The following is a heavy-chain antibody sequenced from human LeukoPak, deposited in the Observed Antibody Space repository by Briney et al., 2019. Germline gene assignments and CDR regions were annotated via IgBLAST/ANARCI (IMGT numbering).Heavy chain of an antibody. CDR2: INHSGST. D-gene: IGHD1-26*01. V-gene: IGHV4-34*01. J-gene: IGHJ5*02. CDR1: SESFSGYY. Sequence: TSETLSLTCAVYSESFSGYYWSWIRQPPGKGLEWIGEINHSGSTNYNPSLKSRVTISVDTSKNCFSLKLSSVTAADTAVYYCAREYPKGGSYRFDPWGQGTLVTVSS. CDR3: AREYPKGGSYRFDP.